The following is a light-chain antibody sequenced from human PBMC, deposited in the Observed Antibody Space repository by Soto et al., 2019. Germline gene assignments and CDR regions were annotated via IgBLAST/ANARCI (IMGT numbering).Light chain of an antibody. CDR2: DVS. CDR1: SSDVGGYNY. J-gene: IGLJ1*01. Sequence: QSALTQPASVSGSPGQSITISCTGTSSDVGGYNYVSWYQQHPGKAPKLMIYDVSNRPSGVSNRFSGSKSGNTACLTISGLQAEDEADYYCSSYTSSSTHYVFGTGTKLTVL. V-gene: IGLV2-14*01. CDR3: SSYTSSSTHYV.